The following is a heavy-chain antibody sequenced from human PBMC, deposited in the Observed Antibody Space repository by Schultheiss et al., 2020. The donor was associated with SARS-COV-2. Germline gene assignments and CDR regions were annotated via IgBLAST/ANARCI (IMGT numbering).Heavy chain of an antibody. CDR1: GFTFSSYW. V-gene: IGHV3-7*01. CDR2: IKQDGSEK. J-gene: IGHJ6*02. D-gene: IGHD1-26*01. CDR3: ARHIVGATTVGYYYYGMDV. Sequence: GESLKISCAASGFTFSSYWMSWVRQAPGKGLEWVANIKQDGSEKYYVDSVKGRFTISRDNSKNSLYLQMNSLRAEDTAVYYCARHIVGATTVGYYYYGMDVWGQGTTVTVSS.